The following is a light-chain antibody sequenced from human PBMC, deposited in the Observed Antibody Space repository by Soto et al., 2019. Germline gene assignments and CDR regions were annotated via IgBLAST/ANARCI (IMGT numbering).Light chain of an antibody. CDR1: QSVTNW. J-gene: IGKJ2*02. CDR3: QQYTTSPGT. V-gene: IGKV1-5*01. Sequence: DIQMTQSPSTLSASVGDRVTITCRASQSVTNWLAWYQQKPGKAPNLLIYDASRLQSGIPSRFSGSGSGTEFTLTISSLQPDDFATYYCQQYTTSPGTFGQGTKLEIK. CDR2: DAS.